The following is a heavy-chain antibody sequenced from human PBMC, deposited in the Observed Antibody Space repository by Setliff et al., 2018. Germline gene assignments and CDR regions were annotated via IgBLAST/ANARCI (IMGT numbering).Heavy chain of an antibody. Sequence: SETLSLTCTVSGASVRSGPYYWSWIRQPPGKGLEWIGFISYIGNTNYNPSLKSRITISLDTSKNQFSLKVNSVTAADTAVYYCAKDDYYYDSYFDYCGQGTLVTVSS. D-gene: IGHD3-22*01. CDR2: ISYIGNT. CDR1: GASVRSGPYY. CDR3: AKDDYYYDSYFDY. V-gene: IGHV4-61*01. J-gene: IGHJ4*02.